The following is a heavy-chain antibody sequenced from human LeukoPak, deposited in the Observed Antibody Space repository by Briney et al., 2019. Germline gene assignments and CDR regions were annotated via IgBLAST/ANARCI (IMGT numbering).Heavy chain of an antibody. CDR1: GGSFSGYY. D-gene: IGHD2-15*01. CDR2: INHSGST. J-gene: IGHJ6*02. V-gene: IGHV4-34*01. Sequence: SETLSLTCAVYGGSFSGYYWSWIRQPPGKGLEWLGEINHSGSTNYNPSPKSRVTISVDTSKNQFSLKLSSVTGAETAVYYGAGGGSSSSRYYYYYGMDVWGQGTRVIVSS. CDR3: AGGGSSSSRYYYYYGMDV.